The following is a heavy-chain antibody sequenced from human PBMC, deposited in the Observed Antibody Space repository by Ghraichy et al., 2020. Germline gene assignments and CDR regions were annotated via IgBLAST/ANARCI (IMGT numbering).Heavy chain of an antibody. Sequence: SQTLSLTCTVSGGSISSYYWSWIRQPPGKGLEWIGYIYYSGSTNYNPSLKSRVTISVDTSKNQFSLKLSSVTAADTAVYYCARHKGYYYYGMDVWGQGTTVTVSS. CDR3: ARHKGYYYYGMDV. V-gene: IGHV4-59*08. J-gene: IGHJ6*02. CDR2: IYYSGST. CDR1: GGSISSYY.